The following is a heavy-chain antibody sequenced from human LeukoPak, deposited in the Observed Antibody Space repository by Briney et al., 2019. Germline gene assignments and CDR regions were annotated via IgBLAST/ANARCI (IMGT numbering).Heavy chain of an antibody. Sequence: PGGSLRLSCAASDFTFSMYWMGWVRQAPGKGLEWVANIKQDGSETYYVDSVKGRFTISRDNAKNSLYLQMNSLRAEDTAVYYCARGIVVGSYYMDVWGKGTTVTISS. V-gene: IGHV3-7*01. CDR3: ARGIVVGSYYMDV. D-gene: IGHD2-2*01. CDR1: DFTFSMYW. CDR2: IKQDGSET. J-gene: IGHJ6*03.